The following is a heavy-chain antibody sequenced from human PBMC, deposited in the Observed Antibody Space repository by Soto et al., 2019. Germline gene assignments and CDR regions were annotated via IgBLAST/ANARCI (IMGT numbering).Heavy chain of an antibody. CDR3: ATEGYCSGGSCPALDY. D-gene: IGHD2-15*01. CDR1: GYTLTELS. CDR2: FDPEDGET. Sequence: ASVKVSCKVSGYTLTELSMHWVRQAPGKGLEWMGGFDPEDGETIYAQKFQGRVTMTEDTSTDTAYMELSSLRSEDTAVYYCATEGYCSGGSCPALDYWGQGTLVTVPQ. J-gene: IGHJ4*02. V-gene: IGHV1-24*01.